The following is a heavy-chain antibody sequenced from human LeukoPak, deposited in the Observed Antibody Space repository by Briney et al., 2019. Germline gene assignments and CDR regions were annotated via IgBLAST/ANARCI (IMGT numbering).Heavy chain of an antibody. Sequence: GGSLRLSCAASGFTFSSYEMNWVRQAPGKGLEWVSYISSSGSTIYYADSVKGRFTISRDNSKNTLYLQMNSLRAEDTAVYYCAKDGSYYWGSFDIWGQGTMVTVSS. CDR1: GFTFSSYE. V-gene: IGHV3-48*03. CDR3: AKDGSYYWGSFDI. J-gene: IGHJ3*02. D-gene: IGHD1-26*01. CDR2: ISSSGSTI.